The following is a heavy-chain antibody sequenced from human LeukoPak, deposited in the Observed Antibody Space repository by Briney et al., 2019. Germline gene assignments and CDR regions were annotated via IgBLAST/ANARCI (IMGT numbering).Heavy chain of an antibody. CDR3: AREMGATDY. CDR2: ISPSGTST. Sequence: ASVKVSCKASGYTFTSYYMHWVRQAPGQGLEWMGIISPSGTSTTSAQKFQGRVAMTRDMSTSTVYMELSSLRSEDTAVYYCAREMGATDYWGQGTLVTVSS. J-gene: IGHJ4*02. CDR1: GYTFTSYY. D-gene: IGHD1-26*01. V-gene: IGHV1-46*01.